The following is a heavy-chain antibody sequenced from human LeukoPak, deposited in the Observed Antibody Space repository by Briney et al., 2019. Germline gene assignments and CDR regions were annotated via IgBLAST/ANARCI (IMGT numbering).Heavy chain of an antibody. Sequence: SGTLSLTCTVSGGSISSGGYYWSWIRQHPGTGLEWIGYVHYTGSTYNNPSLKGRVTISIDTSKNQFSLKLNSVTAADTAVYYCARDVPKKAPYGVDVWGPGTTVIVSS. CDR3: ARDVPKKAPYGVDV. CDR1: GGSISSGGYY. J-gene: IGHJ6*02. D-gene: IGHD3-10*02. CDR2: VHYTGST. V-gene: IGHV4-31*03.